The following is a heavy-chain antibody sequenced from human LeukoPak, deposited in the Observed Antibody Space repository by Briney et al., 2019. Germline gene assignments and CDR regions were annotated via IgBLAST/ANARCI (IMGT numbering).Heavy chain of an antibody. CDR2: IFPIFGVA. D-gene: IGHD6-13*01. Sequence: ASVKVSCKASGGTFSSYAISWVRQAPGQGLEGMGGIFPIFGVANYAQKLQGRVTITADESTSTAYMELCTLRSDDTAVYYCARGQQLAPGWFDPWGQGTLVTVSS. CDR1: GGTFSSYA. V-gene: IGHV1-69*13. J-gene: IGHJ5*02. CDR3: ARGQQLAPGWFDP.